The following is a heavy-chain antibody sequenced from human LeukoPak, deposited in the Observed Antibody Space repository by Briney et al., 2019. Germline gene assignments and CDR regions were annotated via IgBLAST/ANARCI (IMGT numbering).Heavy chain of an antibody. CDR2: INHSGST. V-gene: IGHV4-34*01. Sequence: PEALSLTCAAYGGSFSGYYWSWIRQPPGKGLEWIGEINHSGSTNYNPSLKSRVTISVDTSKNQFSLKLSSVTAADTAVYYCAGVANIVVVPAAPFHYYYGMDVWGQGTTVTVSS. J-gene: IGHJ6*02. CDR3: AGVANIVVVPAAPFHYYYGMDV. CDR1: GGSFSGYY. D-gene: IGHD2-2*01.